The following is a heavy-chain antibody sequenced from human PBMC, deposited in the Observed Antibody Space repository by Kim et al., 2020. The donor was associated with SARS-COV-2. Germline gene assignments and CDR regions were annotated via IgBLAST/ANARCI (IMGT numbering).Heavy chain of an antibody. Sequence: GGSLRLSCAASGFTFSSYGMHWVRQAPGKGLEWVAVIWYDGSNKYYADSVKGRFTISRDNSKNTLYLQMNSLRAEDTAVYYCARDNPVAGLFDPWGQGTLVTVSS. CDR3: ARDNPVAGLFDP. CDR1: GFTFSSYG. V-gene: IGHV3-33*08. CDR2: IWYDGSNK. D-gene: IGHD6-19*01. J-gene: IGHJ5*02.